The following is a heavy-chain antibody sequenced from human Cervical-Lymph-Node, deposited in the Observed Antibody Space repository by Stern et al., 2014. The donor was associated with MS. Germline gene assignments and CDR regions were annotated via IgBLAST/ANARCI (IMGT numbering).Heavy chain of an antibody. D-gene: IGHD3-10*01. Sequence: VQLVESGGGVVQPGRSLRLSCVASGFTFSRFGMHWVRQAPGQGLEWVAVIWSDGGKTNYAHTLKGRVIISRDNSNNTMYLQINNLRAEDTAVYYCARGGRYYSIDYWGQGALVTVSS. CDR3: ARGGRYYSIDY. J-gene: IGHJ4*02. CDR2: IWSDGGKT. V-gene: IGHV3-33*01. CDR1: GFTFSRFG.